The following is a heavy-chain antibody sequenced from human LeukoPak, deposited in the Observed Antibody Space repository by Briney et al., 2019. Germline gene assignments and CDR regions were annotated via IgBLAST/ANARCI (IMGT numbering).Heavy chain of an antibody. CDR3: ARVSGPGMNEYYHL. V-gene: IGHV3-74*01. D-gene: IGHD3-10*01. J-gene: IGHJ1*01. CDR2: INDDGSFR. CDR1: GITFSGAW. Sequence: GGSLRLSCAASGITFSGAWMRWVRLAPGEGRVWVSRINDDGSFRRYANSVKGRFTISRDNAKNTLFLQMDSLRAEDTAVYYCARVSGPGMNEYYHLWGQGTLVTVSS.